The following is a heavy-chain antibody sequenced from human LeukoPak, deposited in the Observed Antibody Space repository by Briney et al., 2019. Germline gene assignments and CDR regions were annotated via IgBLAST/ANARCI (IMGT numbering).Heavy chain of an antibody. J-gene: IGHJ4*02. CDR3: ARDRSSIAARRYFDY. D-gene: IGHD6-6*01. CDR2: INPSGGST. CDR1: GYTFTSYY. Sequence: ASVKVSCKASGYTFTSYYMHWVRQAPGQGLEWMGIINPSGGSTSYAQKFQGRVTMTRDTSTSTVYMGLSSLRSEDTAVYYCARDRSSIAARRYFDYWGQGTLVTVSS. V-gene: IGHV1-46*01.